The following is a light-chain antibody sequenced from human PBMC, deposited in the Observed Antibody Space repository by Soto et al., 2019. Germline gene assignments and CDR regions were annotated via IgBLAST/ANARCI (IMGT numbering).Light chain of an antibody. CDR1: QGISNS. Sequence: DIQMTQSPSSLAASVGDRVTITCRASQGISNSLAWYQQKPGKVPKLLIYAASTLQSGVPSRFSGSGSGTDFTLAISSLQPEDVATYCGQQYNSAPYTFGEGTKLEIK. V-gene: IGKV1-27*01. CDR2: AAS. J-gene: IGKJ2*01. CDR3: QQYNSAPYT.